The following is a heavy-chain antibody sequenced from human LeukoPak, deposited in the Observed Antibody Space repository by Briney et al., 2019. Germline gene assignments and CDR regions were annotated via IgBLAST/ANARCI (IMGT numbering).Heavy chain of an antibody. D-gene: IGHD6-25*01. CDR3: AKNSGYSWQYFFDY. CDR2: LSGGGGPT. CDR1: GFTFSNYA. Sequence: GGALRLSCPACGFTFSNYAMSWVRQAPGKGLEWVSALSGGGGPTYYADSVKGRFTISRDNSKNTLYLQMNSLRAEDAAVYFCAKNSGYSWQYFFDYWGQGTLVTVSS. V-gene: IGHV3-23*01. J-gene: IGHJ4*02.